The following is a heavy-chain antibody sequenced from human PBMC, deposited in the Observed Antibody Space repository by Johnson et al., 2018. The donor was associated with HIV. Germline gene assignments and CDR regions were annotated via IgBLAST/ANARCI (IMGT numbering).Heavy chain of an antibody. J-gene: IGHJ3*02. Sequence: VQLVESGGGLVQPGGSLRLSCAASGFTFSSYAMHWVRQAPGKGLEYVSAISSNGGSTYYANSVKGRFTISRDNSKNTLYLQMGSLRADDTAVYYCARGSRYTHDNDDVYLLQAFDIWGQGTMVTLSS. CDR3: ARGSRYTHDNDDVYLLQAFDI. CDR1: GFTFSSYA. V-gene: IGHV3-64*01. CDR2: ISSNGGST. D-gene: IGHD3-16*01.